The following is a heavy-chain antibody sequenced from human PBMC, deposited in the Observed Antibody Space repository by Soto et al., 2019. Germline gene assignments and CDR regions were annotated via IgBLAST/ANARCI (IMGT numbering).Heavy chain of an antibody. CDR1: GFTFSSYS. Sequence: PGGSLRLSCAASGFTFSSYSMNWVRQAPGKGLEWVSYISSSSSTIYYADSVKGRFTISRDNAKNSLYLQMNSLRAEDTAVYYCARVGGVFGLTMVRGEDYWGQGTLVTVSS. J-gene: IGHJ4*02. CDR2: ISSSSSTI. V-gene: IGHV3-48*01. CDR3: ARVGGVFGLTMVRGEDY. D-gene: IGHD3-10*01.